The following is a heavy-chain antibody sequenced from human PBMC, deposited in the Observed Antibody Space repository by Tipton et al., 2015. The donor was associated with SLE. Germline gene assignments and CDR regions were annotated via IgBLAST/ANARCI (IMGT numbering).Heavy chain of an antibody. D-gene: IGHD3-9*01. CDR1: GGSISSTSYY. Sequence: TLSLTCTVSGGSISSTSYYWGWIRQPPGKGLEWIGNIYYSGSTYYNPSLKSRVTISIDTSKNQFSLKLSSVTAADTAVYYCARHDYFDWLLPKAWGQGALVTVSS. V-gene: IGHV4-39*01. CDR2: IYYSGST. CDR3: ARHDYFDWLLPKA. J-gene: IGHJ4*02.